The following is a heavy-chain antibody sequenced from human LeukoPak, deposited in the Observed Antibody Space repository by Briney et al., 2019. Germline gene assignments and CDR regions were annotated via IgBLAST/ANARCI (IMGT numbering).Heavy chain of an antibody. CDR1: GFTFSYYS. D-gene: IGHD6-6*01. CDR2: IGSSSSHI. CDR3: ARDQDSSSSGFDY. V-gene: IGHV3-21*01. Sequence: PGGSLRLSCAASGFTFSYYSMNWVRQAPGKGLEWVSSIGSSSSHIYYADSVKGRFTISRDNSKNSLHLQMNSRRAEDTAAYYCARDQDSSSSGFDYWGQATLVTVSS. J-gene: IGHJ4*02.